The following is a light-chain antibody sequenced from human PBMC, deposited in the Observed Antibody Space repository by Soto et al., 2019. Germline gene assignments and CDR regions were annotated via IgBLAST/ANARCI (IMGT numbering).Light chain of an antibody. CDR1: QSVSSY. V-gene: IGKV3-11*01. CDR2: DAS. CDR3: QQRSNLPRGT. J-gene: IGKJ1*01. Sequence: EIVLTQSPATLSLSPGERATLSCRSSQSVSSYLAWYQQKPGQAPRLLIYDASNRATGIPARFSGSGSGTDFTLTISSLEPEDFAVYYCQQRSNLPRGTCGQGTKVEIK.